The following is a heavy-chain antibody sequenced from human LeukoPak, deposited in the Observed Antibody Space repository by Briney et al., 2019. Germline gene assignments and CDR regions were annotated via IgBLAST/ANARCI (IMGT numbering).Heavy chain of an antibody. Sequence: GGSLRLSCAASGFTFSDHYMDWVRQAPGKGLEWVGRARDKANSHTTKYAASVTGRFNISRDDSKNSLYLQMNNLKSDDTAVYYCARVRGGGLDVWGRGTTVIVSS. CDR1: GFTFSDHY. CDR3: ARVRGGGLDV. CDR2: ARDKANSHTT. D-gene: IGHD2-15*01. V-gene: IGHV3-72*01. J-gene: IGHJ6*02.